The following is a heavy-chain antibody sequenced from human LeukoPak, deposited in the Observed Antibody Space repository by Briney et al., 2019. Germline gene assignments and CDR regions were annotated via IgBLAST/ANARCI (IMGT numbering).Heavy chain of an antibody. V-gene: IGHV4-34*01. Sequence: PSETLSLTCAVYGGSFSGYYWSWIRQPPGKGLEWIGEINHSGSTNYNPSLKSRVTISVDTSKNQFSLKLSSVTAADTAVYYCARDIMATIDYWGQGTLVTVSS. J-gene: IGHJ4*02. CDR2: INHSGST. D-gene: IGHD5-12*01. CDR3: ARDIMATIDY. CDR1: GGSFSGYY.